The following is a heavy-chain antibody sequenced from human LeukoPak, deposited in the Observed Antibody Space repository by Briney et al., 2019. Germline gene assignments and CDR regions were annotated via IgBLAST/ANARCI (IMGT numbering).Heavy chain of an antibody. J-gene: IGHJ6*02. CDR2: LSYDGSNK. V-gene: IGHV3-30-3*01. D-gene: IGHD3-3*01. CDR1: GFTFSSYA. Sequence: GGSLRLSCAASGFTFSSYAMHWVRQAPGKGLEWGADLSYDGSNKYYADSVKGRFTISRDNSKNTLYLQMNSLRAEDTAVYYCARDQRIWSGGYYGMDVWGQGTTVTVSS. CDR3: ARDQRIWSGGYYGMDV.